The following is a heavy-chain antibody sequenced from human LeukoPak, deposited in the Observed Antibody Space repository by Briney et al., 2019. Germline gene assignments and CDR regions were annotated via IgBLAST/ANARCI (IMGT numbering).Heavy chain of an antibody. V-gene: IGHV3-20*04. CDR3: ARGPLTGSMLGDFDY. D-gene: IGHD7-27*01. CDR1: GFTFDDYV. CDR2: INWNGDST. J-gene: IGHJ4*02. Sequence: TGGSLRLSCAASGFTFDDYVMSWVRRAPGKGLEWVSGINWNGDSTDYADSVKGRFTISRDNARNSLYVQMNSLRAEDTALYYCARGPLTGSMLGDFDYWGQGTLVTVSS.